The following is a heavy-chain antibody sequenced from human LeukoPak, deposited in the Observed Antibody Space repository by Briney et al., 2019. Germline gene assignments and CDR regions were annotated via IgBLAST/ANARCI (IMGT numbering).Heavy chain of an antibody. CDR2: FDPEDGET. V-gene: IGHV1-24*01. D-gene: IGHD3-22*01. J-gene: IGHJ4*02. CDR3: ATGNYYDSSGFFDY. CDR1: VYTLTELS. Sequence: ASVKVSCKVSVYTLTELSMHWVRQAPGKGLEWMGGFDPEDGETIYAQKFQGRVTMTEDTSTDTAYMELSSLRSEDTAVYYCATGNYYDSSGFFDYWGQGTLVTVSS.